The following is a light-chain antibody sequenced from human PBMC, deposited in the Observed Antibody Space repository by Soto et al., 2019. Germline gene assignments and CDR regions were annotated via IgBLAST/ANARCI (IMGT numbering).Light chain of an antibody. CDR3: CSYAGRSTHAV. V-gene: IGLV2-23*01. CDR2: EGS. Sequence: QSALTQPASVSGSPGQSITISCTGTSSDVGSYNLVSWYQQHPGKAPKLMIYEGSKRPSGVSNRFSVSKSGNTASLTISGLQPEDEADYDCCSYAGRSTHAVFGGGTQLSVL. CDR1: SSDVGSYNL. J-gene: IGLJ7*01.